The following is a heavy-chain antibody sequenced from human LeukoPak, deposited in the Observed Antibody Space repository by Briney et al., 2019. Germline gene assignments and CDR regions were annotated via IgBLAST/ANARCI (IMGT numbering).Heavy chain of an antibody. CDR2: IDSAGGRI. V-gene: IGHV3-74*01. D-gene: IGHD3-10*01. CDR3: VADRGNWSGGDF. J-gene: IGHJ4*02. CDR1: TFAFGGYW. Sequence: AGSLRLSCAGSTFAFGGYWKHWVRQLPGKGLAWVSRIDSAGGRIQWADSVKGRFTISRDNAKNTVYLQMNSLRPEDSAVYYCVADRGNWSGGDFWGRGTLVIVSS.